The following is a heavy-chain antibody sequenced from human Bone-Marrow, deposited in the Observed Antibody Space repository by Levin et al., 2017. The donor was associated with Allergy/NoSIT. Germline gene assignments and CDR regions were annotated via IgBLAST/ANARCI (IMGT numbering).Heavy chain of an antibody. J-gene: IGHJ3*02. D-gene: IGHD5-12*01. CDR2: IYSGGST. Sequence: WVRQAQRKGLEWVSVIYSGGSTYYADSVKGRFTISRDNSKNTLYLQMNSLRAEDTAVYYCARDTRVTTRRKGAFDIWGQGTMVTVSS. V-gene: IGHV3-53*01. CDR3: ARDTRVTTRRKGAFDI.